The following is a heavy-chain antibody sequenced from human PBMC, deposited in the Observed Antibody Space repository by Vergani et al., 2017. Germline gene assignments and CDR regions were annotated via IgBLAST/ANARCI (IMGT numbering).Heavy chain of an antibody. J-gene: IGHJ3*02. Sequence: QVQLVESGGGVVQPGGSLRLSCVASGFSVSNSGMHWVRQTPGKGLEWVAFIQYDGSDIFYADFVEGRFTISRDNSKNTLHLQMNSLRADDTAVYYCAREMTTETTDLGGFDIWGQGTMVSVSS. D-gene: IGHD4-17*01. V-gene: IGHV3-30*02. CDR2: IQYDGSDI. CDR3: AREMTTETTDLGGFDI. CDR1: GFSVSNSG.